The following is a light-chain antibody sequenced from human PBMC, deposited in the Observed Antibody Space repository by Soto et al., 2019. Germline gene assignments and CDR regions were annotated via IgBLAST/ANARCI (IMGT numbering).Light chain of an antibody. CDR3: QQSYTTPWT. J-gene: IGKJ1*01. V-gene: IGKV1-39*01. CDR1: QSITGY. Sequence: DIQMTQSPSSLSASVGDRVTITCRASQSITGYLNWYQQKPGKAPQLLIYAASSLQSGVPSRFSGSGSGTDFTLTISSLQPEDFATYFCQQSYTTPWTFVQGTKVEVK. CDR2: AAS.